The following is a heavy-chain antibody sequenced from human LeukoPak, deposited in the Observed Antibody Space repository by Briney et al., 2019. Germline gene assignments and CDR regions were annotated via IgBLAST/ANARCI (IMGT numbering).Heavy chain of an antibody. J-gene: IGHJ4*02. Sequence: GRSLRLSCAASGFTFSSYAMHWVRHAPGKGLEWVAVISYDGSNKYYADSVKGRFTISRDNSKNTLYLQMNSLRAEDTAVYYCARGGANYYDSSRGLDYWGQGTLVTVSS. CDR2: ISYDGSNK. V-gene: IGHV3-30*04. CDR1: GFTFSSYA. D-gene: IGHD3-22*01. CDR3: ARGGANYYDSSRGLDY.